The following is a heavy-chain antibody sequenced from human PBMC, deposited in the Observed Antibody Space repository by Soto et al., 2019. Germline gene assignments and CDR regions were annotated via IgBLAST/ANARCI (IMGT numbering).Heavy chain of an antibody. CDR3: AKADGQQWLIPHLDN. J-gene: IGHJ4*02. CDR2: ISCCGGSA. CDR1: GFNFKKFA. V-gene: IGHV3-23*01. Sequence: EVQLLESGGGVVHPGGSLRLSCVASGFNFKKFARAWVRQAAGEGREGVSRISCCGGSASYADSVKGRFSIARDDSKNTVSLQLNSLRVEDTAQYYCAKADGQQWLIPHLDNWGQGTLVTVS. D-gene: IGHD6-19*01.